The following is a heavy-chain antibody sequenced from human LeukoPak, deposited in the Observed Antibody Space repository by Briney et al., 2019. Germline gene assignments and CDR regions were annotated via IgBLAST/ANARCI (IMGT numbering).Heavy chain of an antibody. CDR3: AKLLRDVTIYDF. J-gene: IGHJ4*01. CDR2: INQDESAR. CDR1: GFIFSRYW. V-gene: IGHV3-7*01. D-gene: IGHD3-3*01. Sequence: GGSLRLSCAASGFIFSRYWMSWVRQAPGKGLEWVASINQDESARMYVDSVKGRFTISRDNAKNSLFLQMNFLRAEDTALYYCAKLLRDVTIYDFWGHGALVTVSS.